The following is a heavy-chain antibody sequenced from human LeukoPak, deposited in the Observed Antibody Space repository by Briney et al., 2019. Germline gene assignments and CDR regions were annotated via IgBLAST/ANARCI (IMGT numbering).Heavy chain of an antibody. D-gene: IGHD6-19*01. Sequence: GGSLRLSCAASGLTFSNYWMSWVRQAPGKGLEWVANIKQDGSEKYYVDSVKGRFTISRDNAKNSLYLQMNSLRAEDTAVYNCARRSVWLVYRRVRNDYYYMDVWGKGTTVTISS. CDR2: IKQDGSEK. V-gene: IGHV3-7*01. CDR3: ARRSVWLVYRRVRNDYYYMDV. CDR1: GLTFSNYW. J-gene: IGHJ6*03.